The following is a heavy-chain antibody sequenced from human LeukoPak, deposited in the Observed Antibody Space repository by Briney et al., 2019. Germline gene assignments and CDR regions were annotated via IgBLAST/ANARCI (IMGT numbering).Heavy chain of an antibody. CDR2: ISSSSSTI. CDR1: GFTFSDAW. Sequence: GGSLRLSCEVSGFTFSDAWMSWVRQAPGKGLEWVSYISSSSSTIYYADSVKGRFTISRDNAKNSLYLQMNSLRAEDTAVYYCARDRPYGSGNFDYWGQGTLVTVSS. CDR3: ARDRPYGSGNFDY. J-gene: IGHJ4*02. D-gene: IGHD3-10*01. V-gene: IGHV3-11*04.